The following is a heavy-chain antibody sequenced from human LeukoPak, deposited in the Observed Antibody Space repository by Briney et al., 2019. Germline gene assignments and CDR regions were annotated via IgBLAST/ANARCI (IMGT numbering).Heavy chain of an antibody. V-gene: IGHV4-4*07. D-gene: IGHD2-15*01. CDR2: IYSSGST. CDR3: ARDREVVAATFAFDI. J-gene: IGHJ3*02. CDR1: GGSISSYY. Sequence: PSETLSLTCTVSGGSISSYYWSRIRQPAGEGLEWIGRIYSSGSTNYSPSLKSRVTMSVDTSKNQFSLKLSSVTAADTAVYYCARDREVVAATFAFDIWGQGTMVTVSS.